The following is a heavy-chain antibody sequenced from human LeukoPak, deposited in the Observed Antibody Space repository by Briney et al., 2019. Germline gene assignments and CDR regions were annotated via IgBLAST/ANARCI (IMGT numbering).Heavy chain of an antibody. J-gene: IGHJ4*02. CDR2: INSDGSST. V-gene: IGHV3-74*01. CDR3: ARDVKGYYDSSGS. Sequence: PGGSLRLSCAASGFTFSSYWMQWVRQAPGKGLVWVSRINSDGSSTSYADSVKGRFTISRDNAKNTLFLQMNSLRDEDTAVYYCARDVKGYYDSSGSWGQGTLVTVSS. CDR1: GFTFSSYW. D-gene: IGHD3-22*01.